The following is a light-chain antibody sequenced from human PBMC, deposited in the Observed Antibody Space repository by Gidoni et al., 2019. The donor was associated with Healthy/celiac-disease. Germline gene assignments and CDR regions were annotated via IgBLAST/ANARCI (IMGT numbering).Light chain of an antibody. CDR2: DNN. CDR1: SSNIGNNY. V-gene: IGLV1-51*01. Sequence: QSVMTQPPSVSEAPGQKVTISCAGSSSNIGNNYVSWYQQLPGTAPKLLIYDNNKRPSGIPARFSGSKSGTSATLGITGLQTGAEADYYCGTWDSSLSAGVFGGGTKLTVL. J-gene: IGLJ3*02. CDR3: GTWDSSLSAGV.